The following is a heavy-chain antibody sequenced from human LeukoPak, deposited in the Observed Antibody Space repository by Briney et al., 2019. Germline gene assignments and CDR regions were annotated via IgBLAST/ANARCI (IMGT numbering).Heavy chain of an antibody. D-gene: IGHD3-3*01. Sequence: EASVKVSCKASGGTFSSYAISWVRQAPGQGLEWMGRIIPILGIANYAQKFQGRVTITADKSTSTAYMELSSLRSEDTAVYYCASPGIRFLEWLYLDYWGQGTLVTVSS. CDR2: IIPILGIA. J-gene: IGHJ4*02. CDR3: ASPGIRFLEWLYLDY. CDR1: GGTFSSYA. V-gene: IGHV1-69*04.